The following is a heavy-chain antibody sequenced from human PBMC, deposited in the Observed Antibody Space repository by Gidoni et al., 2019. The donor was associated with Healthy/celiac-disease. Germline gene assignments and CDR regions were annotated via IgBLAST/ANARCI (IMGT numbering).Heavy chain of an antibody. CDR3: AKDAWDSSGLGAFDI. D-gene: IGHD6-19*01. CDR2: IRYDGSNK. V-gene: IGHV3-30*02. J-gene: IGHJ3*02. Sequence: QVQLVESGGGVVQPGGSLSLSCAASGFTFSSYGMHWVRQAPGKGLEWVAFIRYDGSNKYYADSVKGRFTISRDNSKNTLYLQMNSLRAEDTAVYYCAKDAWDSSGLGAFDIWGQGTMVTVSS. CDR1: GFTFSSYG.